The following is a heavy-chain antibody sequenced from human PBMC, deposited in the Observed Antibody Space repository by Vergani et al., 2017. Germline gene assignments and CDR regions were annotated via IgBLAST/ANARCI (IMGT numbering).Heavy chain of an antibody. D-gene: IGHD1-7*01. CDR2: FDPEDGET. J-gene: IGHJ5*02. V-gene: IGHV1-24*01. CDR1: GYTLTELS. CDR3: ATAVGWNYPDWFDP. Sequence: QVQLVQSGAEVKKPGASVKVSCKVSGYTLTELSMHWVRQAPGKGLEWMGGFDPEDGETIYAQKFEGRVTMTEDTSTDTAYMELSSLRAEDTAVYYCATAVGWNYPDWFDPWGQGTLVTVSS.